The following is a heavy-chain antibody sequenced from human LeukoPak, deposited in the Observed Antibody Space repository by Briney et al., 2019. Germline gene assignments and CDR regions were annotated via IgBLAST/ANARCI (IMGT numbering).Heavy chain of an antibody. CDR2: FYNSGRT. Sequence: SKTLSLTCTVSGGSISSDLYYWNWIRQPAGKGLEWIGRFYNSGRTNFNPSLKSRVTISADTSKNQFSLKLRSVTAADTAVYYCARGDLKSDWFDPWGQGTLVIVST. D-gene: IGHD3-3*01. CDR3: ARGDLKSDWFDP. J-gene: IGHJ5*02. CDR1: GGSISSDLYY. V-gene: IGHV4-61*02.